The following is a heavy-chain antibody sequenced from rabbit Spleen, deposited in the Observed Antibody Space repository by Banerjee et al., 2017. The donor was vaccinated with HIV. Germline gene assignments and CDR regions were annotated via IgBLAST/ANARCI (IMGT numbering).Heavy chain of an antibody. D-gene: IGHD6-1*01. Sequence: QEQLVESGGGLVKPGASLTLTCKASGFTISSSYVMCWVRQAPGKGLESLACIDAGSSGSTYYATWAKGRFTISKTSSTTVTLQMTSLTAADTATYFCARLWTYGYAGFAYATLDYFNLWGPGTLVTVS. J-gene: IGHJ4*01. CDR1: GFTISSSYV. CDR3: ARLWTYGYAGFAYATLDYFNL. V-gene: IGHV1S45*01. CDR2: IDAGSSGST.